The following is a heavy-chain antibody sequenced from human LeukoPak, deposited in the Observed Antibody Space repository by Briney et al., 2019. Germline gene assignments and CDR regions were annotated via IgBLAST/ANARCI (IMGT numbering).Heavy chain of an antibody. V-gene: IGHV3-23*01. D-gene: IGHD4/OR15-4a*01. J-gene: IGHJ3*02. Sequence: PTGGSLRLSCAASGFSFSSSSMNWVRQAPGKGLEWVSSISGSGGNTYYADSVRGRFTISRDNSKDTLSLQMNSLRADDTAVYYCAKGVRRDGASGWIDAFDIWGQGTMVTVSS. CDR2: ISGSGGNT. CDR1: GFSFSSSS. CDR3: AKGVRRDGASGWIDAFDI.